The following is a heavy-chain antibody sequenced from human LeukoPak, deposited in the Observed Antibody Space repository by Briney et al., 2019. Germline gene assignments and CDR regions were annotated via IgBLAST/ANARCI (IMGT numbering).Heavy chain of an antibody. CDR2: IYYSGST. D-gene: IGHD3-22*01. J-gene: IGHJ4*02. V-gene: IGHV4-39*01. CDR3: ARHGKTYYYDSSGSGTDY. Sequence: PGGSLRLSCAASGFTFSNYDMNWIRQPPGKGLEWIGSIYYSGSTYYNPSLKSRVTISVDTSKNQFSLKLSSVTAADTAVYYCARHGKTYYYDSSGSGTDYWGQGTLVTVSS. CDR1: GFTFSNYD.